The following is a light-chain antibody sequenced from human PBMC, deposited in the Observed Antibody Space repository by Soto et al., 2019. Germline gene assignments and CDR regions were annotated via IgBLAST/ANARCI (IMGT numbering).Light chain of an antibody. CDR2: GAS. V-gene: IGKV3-20*01. CDR1: ESVSSN. Sequence: EIVLTQSPATLSVSPGDRATLSCRASESVSSNVAWYQQKPGQAPRLLIYGASSRATGIPDRFSGSGSGTDFTLTISRLEPEDFAVYYCQQYGSSPWTFGQGTKVDIK. J-gene: IGKJ1*01. CDR3: QQYGSSPWT.